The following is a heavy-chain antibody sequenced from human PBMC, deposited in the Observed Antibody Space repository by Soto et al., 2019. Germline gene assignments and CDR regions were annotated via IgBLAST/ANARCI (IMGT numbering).Heavy chain of an antibody. V-gene: IGHV3-21*01. CDR3: ARESEDLTSNFDY. CDR2: ISSTTNYI. Sequence: PGGSLGLSCAASGFTFRSYSMNWVRQAPGKGLEWVSSISSTTNYIYYADSMKGRFTVSRDNAKNSVYLDMNSLSAEDTAVYYCARESEDLTSNFDYWGQGTLVTVSS. J-gene: IGHJ4*02. CDR1: GFTFRSYS.